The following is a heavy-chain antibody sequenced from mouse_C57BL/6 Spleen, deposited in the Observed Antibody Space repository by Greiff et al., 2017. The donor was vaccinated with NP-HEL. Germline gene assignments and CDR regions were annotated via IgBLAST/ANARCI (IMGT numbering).Heavy chain of an antibody. V-gene: IGHV1-80*01. CDR1: GYAFSSYW. D-gene: IGHD2-1*01. Sequence: VQLQQSGAELVEPGASVKISCKASGYAFSSYWMNWVKQRPGKGLEWIGQIYPGDGDTNYNGKFKGKATLTADKSSSTAYMQLSSLTTEDSAIYCWERGTMVYYGNRYWYFDVWGTGTTVTVSS. J-gene: IGHJ1*03. CDR3: ERGTMVYYGNRYWYFDV. CDR2: IYPGDGDT.